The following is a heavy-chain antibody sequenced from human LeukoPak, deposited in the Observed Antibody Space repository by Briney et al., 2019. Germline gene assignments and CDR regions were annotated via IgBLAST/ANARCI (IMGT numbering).Heavy chain of an antibody. CDR3: ARVEWVAATQNYYFDY. CDR2: INWNGGST. Sequence: GGSLRLSCAASGFTFDDYGMSWVRQAPGKGLEWVSGINWNGGSTGYADSVKGRFTISRDNAKNSLYLQMNSLRAEDTAVYYCARVEWVAATQNYYFDYWGQGALVTVSS. CDR1: GFTFDDYG. D-gene: IGHD2-15*01. J-gene: IGHJ4*02. V-gene: IGHV3-20*04.